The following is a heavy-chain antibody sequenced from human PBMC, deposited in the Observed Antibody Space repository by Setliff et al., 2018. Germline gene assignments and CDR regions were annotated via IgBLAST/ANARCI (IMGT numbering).Heavy chain of an antibody. CDR2: INHSGST. Sequence: PSETLSLTCTVYGASFSDYYWGWIRQPPGKGLEWIAEINHSGSTNYNPSLKGRVTISVDTSKNQLSLKVNSVSVADTAVYYCVRDRTAYSYGLDVWGQGTTVTVSS. CDR1: GASFSDYY. D-gene: IGHD5-18*01. CDR3: VRDRTAYSYGLDV. J-gene: IGHJ6*02. V-gene: IGHV4-34*01.